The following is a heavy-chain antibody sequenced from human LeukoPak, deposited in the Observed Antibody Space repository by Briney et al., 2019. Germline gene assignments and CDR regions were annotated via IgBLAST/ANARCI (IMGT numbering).Heavy chain of an antibody. D-gene: IGHD6-13*01. CDR3: ARDRIAAAGQLYNWFDP. J-gene: IGHJ5*02. V-gene: IGHV1-2*06. CDR2: INPNSGGT. CDR1: GYTFTGYY. Sequence: ASVKVSCKASGYTFTGYYMHWVRQAPGQGLEWMGRINPNSGGTNYAQKFQGRATMTRDTSISTAYMELSRLRSDDTAVYYCARDRIAAAGQLYNWFDPWGQGTMVTVSS.